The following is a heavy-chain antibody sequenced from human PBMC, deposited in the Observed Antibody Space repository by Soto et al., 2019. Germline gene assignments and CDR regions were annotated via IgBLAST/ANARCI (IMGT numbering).Heavy chain of an antibody. CDR2: ISHDGSNK. CDR3: AKEIGYSSGWWLPNNYAVDI. J-gene: IGHJ3*02. D-gene: IGHD6-19*01. Sequence: QVQLVESGGGVVQPGRSLRLSCAASGFTFSSHGMHWVRQAPGKGLEWVAVISHDGSNKYYADSVKGRFTISRDNSKNTLYLQMNNLRAEDTAVYYCAKEIGYSSGWWLPNNYAVDIWGQGTMVTVSS. V-gene: IGHV3-30*18. CDR1: GFTFSSHG.